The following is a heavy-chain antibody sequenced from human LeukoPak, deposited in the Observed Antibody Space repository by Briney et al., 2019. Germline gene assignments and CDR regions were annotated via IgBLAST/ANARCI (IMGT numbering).Heavy chain of an antibody. Sequence: PSETLSLTCTVSGRSISGHFWSWVRQPPGEGLGLTGHIHYSGSNFYKPSLKSRVTISLASSRNQFSLRLTSVTAADTAVYYRARFSSECSDDTCYLDYWGQGTLVTVSS. D-gene: IGHD2-15*01. CDR2: IHYSGSN. CDR3: ARFSSECSDDTCYLDY. CDR1: GRSISGHF. J-gene: IGHJ4*02. V-gene: IGHV4-59*11.